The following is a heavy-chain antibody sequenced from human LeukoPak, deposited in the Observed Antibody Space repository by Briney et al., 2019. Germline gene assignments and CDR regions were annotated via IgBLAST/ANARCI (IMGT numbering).Heavy chain of an antibody. V-gene: IGHV3-7*03. CDR3: ARRAGAYSHPYDY. CDR1: GFTFSNYW. J-gene: IGHJ4*02. D-gene: IGHD4/OR15-4a*01. Sequence: GGSLRLSCAASGFTFSNYWMSWVRQAPGKGLEWVANIKQDGSEKYYVDSVKGRLTISRDNAKNSLYLQMNSLRAEDTAVYYCARRAGAYSHPYDYWGQGTLVTVSS. CDR2: IKQDGSEK.